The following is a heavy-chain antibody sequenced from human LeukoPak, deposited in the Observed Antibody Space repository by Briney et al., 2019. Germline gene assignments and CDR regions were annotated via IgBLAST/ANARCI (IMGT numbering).Heavy chain of an antibody. D-gene: IGHD6-25*01. CDR3: ARAGGVKTAALDLDY. J-gene: IGHJ4*02. V-gene: IGHV4-59*01. CDR2: IYYSGSA. CDR1: GDSISSYY. Sequence: PSETLSLTCNVSGDSISSYYWSWIRQPAGKGLEWIGNIYYSGSANHNPSLKSRVTISRDTSKNQFSLKLTSVTTADTAVYYCARAGGVKTAALDLDYWGQGTLVTVSS.